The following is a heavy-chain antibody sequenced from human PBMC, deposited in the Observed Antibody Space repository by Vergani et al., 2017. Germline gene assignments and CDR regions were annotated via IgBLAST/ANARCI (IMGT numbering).Heavy chain of an antibody. Sequence: QVQLVQSGSEVKKPGASVKVFCRASGYTFTNYALNWVRQAPGQGLEWMGWINSNSGNPTYAKGFKGRFVFSLDSSVSTSYLQINSLQPEDTAVYYCVRTRSGSCTCVSCYSGWFDPLGQGTLVTVSS. CDR1: GYTFTNYA. CDR3: VRTRSGSCTCVSCYSGWFDP. D-gene: IGHD2-15*01. J-gene: IGHJ5*02. V-gene: IGHV7-4-1*02. CDR2: INSNSGNP.